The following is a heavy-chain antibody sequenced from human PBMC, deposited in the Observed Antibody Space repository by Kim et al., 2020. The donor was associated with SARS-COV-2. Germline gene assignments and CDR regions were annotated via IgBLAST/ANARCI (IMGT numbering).Heavy chain of an antibody. CDR3: TTDPGGDIVVVPAAMQDYYFDY. CDR1: GFTFSNAW. CDR2: IKSKTDGGTT. Sequence: GGSLRLSCAASGFTFSNAWMSWVRQALGKGLEWVGRIKSKTDGGTTDYAAPVKGRFTISRDDSKNTLYLQMNSLKTEDTAVYYCTTDPGGDIVVVPAAMQDYYFDYWGQGTLVTVSS. V-gene: IGHV3-15*01. J-gene: IGHJ4*02. D-gene: IGHD2-2*01.